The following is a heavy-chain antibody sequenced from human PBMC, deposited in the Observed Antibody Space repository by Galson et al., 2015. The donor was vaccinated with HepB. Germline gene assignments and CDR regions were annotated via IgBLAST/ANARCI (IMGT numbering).Heavy chain of an antibody. Sequence: SLRLSCAASGFTFSTYGMHWVRQAPGKGLEWVAVISYVGSNKYYADSVKGRFTISRDISKNTLYLQMNSLRAEDTAVYYCAKTQGSYQGGFDYWGQGTLVTVSS. CDR3: AKTQGSYQGGFDY. D-gene: IGHD1-26*01. V-gene: IGHV3-30*18. CDR1: GFTFSTYG. J-gene: IGHJ4*02. CDR2: ISYVGSNK.